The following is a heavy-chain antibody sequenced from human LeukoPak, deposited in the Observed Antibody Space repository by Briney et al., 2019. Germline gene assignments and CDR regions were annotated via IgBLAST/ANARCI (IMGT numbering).Heavy chain of an antibody. Sequence: PSETLSLTCTVSGGSISSGFNYWGWIRQPPGKGLEGIGSIYYSGSTYYNPSLKSRVTVSLDTSKNQFSLKLSSVTAADTAVYYCASSTVGQNFQHWGQGTLVTVSS. CDR2: IYYSGST. D-gene: IGHD1-26*01. J-gene: IGHJ1*01. CDR3: ASSTVGQNFQH. CDR1: GGSISSGFNY. V-gene: IGHV4-39*07.